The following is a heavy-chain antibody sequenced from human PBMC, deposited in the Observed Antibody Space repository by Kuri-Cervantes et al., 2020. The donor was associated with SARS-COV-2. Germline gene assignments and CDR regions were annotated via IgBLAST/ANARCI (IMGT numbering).Heavy chain of an antibody. V-gene: IGHV3-66*01. D-gene: IGHD3-22*01. CDR3: ARVRDYYYGMDV. Sequence: LSLTCAASGFTVSSNYMSWVRQAPGKGLEWVSVIYSGGSTYYADSVKGRFTISRDNSKNTLYLQMNSLRAEDTAVYYCARVRDYYYGMDVWGQGTTVTVSS. CDR2: IYSGGST. J-gene: IGHJ6*02. CDR1: GFTVSSNY.